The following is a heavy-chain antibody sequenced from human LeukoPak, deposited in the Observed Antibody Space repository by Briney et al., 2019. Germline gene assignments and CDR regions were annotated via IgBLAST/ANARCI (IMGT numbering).Heavy chain of an antibody. CDR2: FDPEDGET. Sequence: ASVKVSCKASGGTFSSYAISWVRQAPGKGLEWMGGFDPEDGETIYAQKFQGRVTMTGDTSTDTAYMELSRLRSEDTAVYYCARGSPASMGLVSASYNWFDPWGQGTLVTVSS. V-gene: IGHV1-24*01. CDR3: ARGSPASMGLVSASYNWFDP. D-gene: IGHD2-2*01. J-gene: IGHJ5*02. CDR1: GGTFSSYA.